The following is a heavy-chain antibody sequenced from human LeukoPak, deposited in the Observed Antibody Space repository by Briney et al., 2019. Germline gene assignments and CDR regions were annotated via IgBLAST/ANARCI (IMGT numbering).Heavy chain of an antibody. Sequence: GGSLRLSCAASGFTFSSYGMHWVRQAPGKGLEWVAFTRYDGNNKFYADSVKGRFTISRDNSKNMLNMQMNSLRPEDTAVYYCAKAFTGDLFDAFNMWGQGTMVTVSS. CDR1: GFTFSSYG. D-gene: IGHD7-27*01. V-gene: IGHV3-30*02. CDR3: AKAFTGDLFDAFNM. CDR2: TRYDGNNK. J-gene: IGHJ3*02.